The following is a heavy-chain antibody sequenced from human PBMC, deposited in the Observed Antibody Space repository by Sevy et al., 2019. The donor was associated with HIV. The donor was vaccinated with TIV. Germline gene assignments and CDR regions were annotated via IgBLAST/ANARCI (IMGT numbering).Heavy chain of an antibody. Sequence: GGSLRLSCAASGFIFSSYALSWVRQAPGKGLEWVSTISDSGGSKYLADSVKGRFTISRDNSKNTLYLQMNSLRAEDTAVYYCAHPLLYSGSYYAFDIWGQWTMVTVSS. CDR3: AHPLLYSGSYYAFDI. CDR1: GFIFSSYA. J-gene: IGHJ3*02. D-gene: IGHD1-26*01. V-gene: IGHV3-23*01. CDR2: ISDSGGSK.